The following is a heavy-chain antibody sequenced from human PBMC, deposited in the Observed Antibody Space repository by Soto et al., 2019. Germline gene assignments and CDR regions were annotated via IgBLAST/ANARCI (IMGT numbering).Heavy chain of an antibody. D-gene: IGHD5-18*01. V-gene: IGHV3-30*03. J-gene: IGHJ4*02. Sequence: QVQLVESGGGVVQPGRSLRLSCAASGFTFSSYGMHWVRQAPGKGLGWVAVISYDGSNKYYADSVKGRFTISRDNSKNTLYLQMNSLRAEDTAVYYCATGGYSYGNTYWGQGTLVTVSS. CDR2: ISYDGSNK. CDR3: ATGGYSYGNTY. CDR1: GFTFSSYG.